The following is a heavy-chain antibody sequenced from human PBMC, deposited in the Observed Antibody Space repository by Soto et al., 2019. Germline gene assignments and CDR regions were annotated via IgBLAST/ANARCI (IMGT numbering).Heavy chain of an antibody. V-gene: IGHV3-7*04. CDR2: IKEDGSEK. Sequence: EVQLVESGGGLVQPGGSLRLSCAASGFIFSNFWMSWVRQAPGKGLEWVANIKEDGSEKHSTDSVKGRFTISRDNAKNSLYLQMDSLRPEDTAGYYCARDMDTFGYGLFNYWGQGTLVTVSS. CDR1: GFIFSNFW. J-gene: IGHJ4*02. CDR3: ARDMDTFGYGLFNY. D-gene: IGHD5-18*01.